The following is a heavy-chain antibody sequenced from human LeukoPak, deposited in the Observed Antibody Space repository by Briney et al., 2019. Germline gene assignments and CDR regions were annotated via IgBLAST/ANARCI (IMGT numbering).Heavy chain of an antibody. CDR1: GLTGSHNY. J-gene: IGHJ5*02. CDR2: IHTSGDT. D-gene: IGHD4-17*01. V-gene: IGHV3-53*01. CDR3: IVFGDSNH. Sequence: GGSLRLSCAASGLTGSHNYVSWVRQAPGKGLEWVSAIHTSGDTCYADSVKGRFTISRDTSKNTLYLQINSLRVGDTAVYYCIVFGDSNHWGQGTLVTVSS.